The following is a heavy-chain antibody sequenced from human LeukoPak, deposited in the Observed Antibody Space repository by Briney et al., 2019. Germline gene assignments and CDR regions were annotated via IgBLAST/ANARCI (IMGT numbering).Heavy chain of an antibody. V-gene: IGHV4-59*01. CDR1: GDSFNEYY. CDR2: IYHNGNS. D-gene: IGHD5-24*01. CDR3: ARDGGLQSHFDY. Sequence: PSETLSLTCSVFGDSFNEYYWNWVRQPPGKGLQWIGYIYHNGNSNYNPSLKGRLTISVDTAKDQFSLKLTSVTAADTAVYYCARDGGLQSHFDYWGQGALVTVSS. J-gene: IGHJ4*02.